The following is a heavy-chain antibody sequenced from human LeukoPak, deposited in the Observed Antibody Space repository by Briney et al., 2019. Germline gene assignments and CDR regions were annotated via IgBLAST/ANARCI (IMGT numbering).Heavy chain of an antibody. CDR2: ISGSGGST. V-gene: IGHV3-23*01. D-gene: IGHD6-6*01. Sequence: GGSLRLSCAASGFTVSSNYMSWVRQAPGKGLEWVSAISGSGGSTYYADSVKGRFTISRDNSKNTLFLQMNSLRADDTAIYYCAKDFSTSGYYYMDVWGKGTTVTVSS. CDR1: GFTVSSNY. J-gene: IGHJ6*03. CDR3: AKDFSTSGYYYMDV.